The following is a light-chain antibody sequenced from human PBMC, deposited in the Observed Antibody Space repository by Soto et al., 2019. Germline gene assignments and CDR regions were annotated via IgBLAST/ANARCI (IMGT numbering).Light chain of an antibody. CDR2: GVS. CDR3: QQTYRLWS. CDR1: QTVSNY. J-gene: IGKJ1*01. V-gene: IGKV1-39*01. Sequence: DIQMTQSPSALSASVGDRVTITCRANQTVSNYVNWYQQRPGQVPSLLISGVSNLQGGVPSRFSGSGSGTDFTLTISSLQPEDFATYYCQQTYRLWSFGQGNKVEVE.